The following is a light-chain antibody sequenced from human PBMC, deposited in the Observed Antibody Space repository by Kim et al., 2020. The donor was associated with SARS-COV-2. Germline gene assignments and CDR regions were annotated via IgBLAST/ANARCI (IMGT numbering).Light chain of an antibody. CDR1: GSNIGTTS. CDR2: SNN. Sequence: GRGVTISCSGGGSNIGTTSVNWYQQLPGRAPKVLIFSNNPRPSGVPDRFSGSKSGTSASLAISGLQSEDEADYYCEAWDATLRGYVFGTGTKVTVL. V-gene: IGLV1-44*01. CDR3: EAWDATLRGYV. J-gene: IGLJ1*01.